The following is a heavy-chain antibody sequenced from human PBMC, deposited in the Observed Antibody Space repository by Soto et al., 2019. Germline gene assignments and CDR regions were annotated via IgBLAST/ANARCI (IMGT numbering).Heavy chain of an antibody. D-gene: IGHD3-22*01. CDR2: ISAYNGNT. Sequence: ASVKVSCKASGYTFTIYGISWVLQSPGQWLEWMGWISAYNGNTNYAQKLQGRVTMTTDTSTSTAYVELRSLRSDDTAVYYCARAGSTYYYDSSGVDYWGQGTLVTVSS. J-gene: IGHJ4*02. CDR1: GYTFTIYG. V-gene: IGHV1-18*04. CDR3: ARAGSTYYYDSSGVDY.